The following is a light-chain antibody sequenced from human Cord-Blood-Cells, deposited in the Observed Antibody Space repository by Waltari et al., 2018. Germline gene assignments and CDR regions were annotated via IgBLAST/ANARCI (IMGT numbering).Light chain of an antibody. Sequence: EIVLTQPPATLSSSPVASATLSCTASQSVSSYLAWYQQKPGQAPRLLIFDASNGATGIPARFSGSGCGKDFTLTISSLEPEDFAVYYSQERSNWVTFGGGTKVEIK. CDR2: DAS. CDR1: QSVSSY. J-gene: IGKJ4*01. V-gene: IGKV3-11*01. CDR3: QERSNWVT.